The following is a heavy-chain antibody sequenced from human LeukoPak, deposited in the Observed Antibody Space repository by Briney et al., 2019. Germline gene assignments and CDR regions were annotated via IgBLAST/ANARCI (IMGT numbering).Heavy chain of an antibody. D-gene: IGHD6-13*01. Sequence: PGGSLRLSCAASGFTFSSYGMHWVRQAPGKGLEWVAVISYDGSNKYYADSVKGRFTISRDNSKNTLYLQMNSLRAEDTAVYYCARGSVPYSSSWYLYYYYYYYMDVWGKGTTVTVSS. CDR2: ISYDGSNK. V-gene: IGHV3-30*03. CDR3: ARGSVPYSSSWYLYYYYYYYMDV. CDR1: GFTFSSYG. J-gene: IGHJ6*03.